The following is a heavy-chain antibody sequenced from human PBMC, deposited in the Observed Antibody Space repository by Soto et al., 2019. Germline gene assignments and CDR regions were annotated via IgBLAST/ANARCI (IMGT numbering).Heavy chain of an antibody. CDR2: IYSGGST. CDR1: GFTVSSNY. Sequence: SLRLSCAASGFTVSSNYMSWVRQAPGKGLEWVSVIYSGGSTYYADSVKGRFTISRHNSKNTLYLQMNSLRAEDTAVYYCARVLRGYYYYYMDVWGKGTTVTVSS. CDR3: ARVLRGYYYYYMDV. D-gene: IGHD3-9*01. V-gene: IGHV3-53*04. J-gene: IGHJ6*03.